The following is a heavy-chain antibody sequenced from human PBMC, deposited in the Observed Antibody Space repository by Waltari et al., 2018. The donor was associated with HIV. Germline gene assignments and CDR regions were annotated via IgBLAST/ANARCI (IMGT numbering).Heavy chain of an antibody. CDR2: ISRTSSYI. Sequence: EVHLVESGGGLVKPGESLGLSCAASGFTFSGYALKSVRRAPGKGLGWVSAISRTSSYIYYADSVKGRFTISRDNAKNSVYLQMNSLRVEDTAVYYCARDERRCNSGDCYPSDYWGQGTLVTVSS. CDR3: ARDERRCNSGDCYPSDY. J-gene: IGHJ4*02. V-gene: IGHV3-21*01. CDR1: GFTFSGYA. D-gene: IGHD2-21*02.